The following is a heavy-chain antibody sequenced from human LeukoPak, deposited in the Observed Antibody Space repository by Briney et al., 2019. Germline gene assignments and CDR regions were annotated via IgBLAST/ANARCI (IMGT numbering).Heavy chain of an antibody. D-gene: IGHD4-11*01. CDR2: VSSSSSYI. CDR3: AREAYTNYGFDY. V-gene: IGHV3-21*01. CDR1: GFTFSSYT. J-gene: IGHJ4*02. Sequence: GGSLRLSCAASGFTFSSYTMNWVRQAPGKGLEWVSSVSSSSSYIYYGDSVKGRLTISRDNAKNSLYLQMDNLRAEDTAVYYCAREAYTNYGFDYWGQGTLVTVSS.